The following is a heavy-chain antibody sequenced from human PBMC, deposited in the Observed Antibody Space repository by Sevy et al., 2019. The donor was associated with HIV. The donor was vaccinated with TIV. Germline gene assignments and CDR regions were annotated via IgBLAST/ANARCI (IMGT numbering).Heavy chain of an antibody. CDR1: GFTFSTYG. Sequence: GGSLRLSCAASGFTFSTYGMHWVRQAPGKGLEWVAVIWFDGSNTYYADSVKGRFTISRDIAKNTLHLQMNNLRVEDTAVYYCARDLEFYDYGDYGPAFMPDYWGQGTLVTVSS. V-gene: IGHV3-33*01. CDR2: IWFDGSNT. J-gene: IGHJ4*02. CDR3: ARDLEFYDYGDYGPAFMPDY. D-gene: IGHD4-17*01.